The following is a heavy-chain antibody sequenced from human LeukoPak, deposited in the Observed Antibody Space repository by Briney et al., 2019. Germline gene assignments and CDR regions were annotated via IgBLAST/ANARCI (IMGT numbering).Heavy chain of an antibody. J-gene: IGHJ4*02. CDR2: INPSGGST. CDR1: GYTFTSYY. D-gene: IGHD3-10*01. Sequence: ASVKVSCKASGYTFTSYYMHWVRQAPGQGLEWMGIINPSGGSTSYAQKFRGRVTMTRDTSTSTVYMELSSLRSEDTAVYYCAIQTYYYGSGSYYSTALDYWGQGTLVTVSS. V-gene: IGHV1-46*03. CDR3: AIQTYYYGSGSYYSTALDY.